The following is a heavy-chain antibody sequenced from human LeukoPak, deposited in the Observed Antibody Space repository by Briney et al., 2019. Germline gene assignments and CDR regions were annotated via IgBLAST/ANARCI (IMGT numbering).Heavy chain of an antibody. CDR1: GFTFSSYG. D-gene: IGHD2/OR15-2a*01. Sequence: GGSLRLSCAASGFTFSSYGMHWVRQAPGKGLEWVAVISYDGSDKYYADSVKGRFTISRDNSKNTLYLQMNSLRAEDTAVYYCANLDPSLIYRYYMDVWGKGTTVTVSS. V-gene: IGHV3-30*18. CDR3: ANLDPSLIYRYYMDV. CDR2: ISYDGSDK. J-gene: IGHJ6*03.